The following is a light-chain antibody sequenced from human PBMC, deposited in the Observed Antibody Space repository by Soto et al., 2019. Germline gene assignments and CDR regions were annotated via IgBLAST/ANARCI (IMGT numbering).Light chain of an antibody. Sequence: EIVLTQSPGTLSLSPGERATLSCRASQSVGSSLSWYQQKPGQAPRLLFYGASNRATAIPDRFSGSGFGTDFTLTISSLQSEDFAVYYCQQYNSWPLTFGGGTKVDIK. CDR2: GAS. CDR1: QSVGSS. CDR3: QQYNSWPLT. J-gene: IGKJ4*01. V-gene: IGKV3D-15*01.